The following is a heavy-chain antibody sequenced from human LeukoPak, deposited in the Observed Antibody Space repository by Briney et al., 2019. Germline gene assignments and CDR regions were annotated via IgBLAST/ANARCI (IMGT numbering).Heavy chain of an antibody. V-gene: IGHV3-23*01. D-gene: IGHD1-1*01. CDR2: IRHSDGST. Sequence: PGGSLRLSCAASGFTFNIYTMYWVRQAPGKGLEWVSGIRHSDGSTYYADAVKGRFTISSDKSKNTLFLQMNSLRAEDTALYYCAKGLETESRLDSCGEGTLVTVSS. J-gene: IGHJ4*02. CDR3: AKGLETESRLDS. CDR1: GFTFNIYT.